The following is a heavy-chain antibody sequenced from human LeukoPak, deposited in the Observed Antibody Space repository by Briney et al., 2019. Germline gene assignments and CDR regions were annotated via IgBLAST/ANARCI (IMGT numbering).Heavy chain of an antibody. CDR2: IRSKANSYAT. J-gene: IGHJ6*02. CDR3: LCMEDV. D-gene: IGHD2-8*01. Sequence: GGSLTLSCAASGFTFSGSAMHWVRQASGKGLEWVGRIRSKANSYATAYAASVKGRFTISRDDSKNTAYLQMNSLKTEDTAVSYCLCMEDVWGQGTTVTVSS. CDR1: GFTFSGSA. V-gene: IGHV3-73*01.